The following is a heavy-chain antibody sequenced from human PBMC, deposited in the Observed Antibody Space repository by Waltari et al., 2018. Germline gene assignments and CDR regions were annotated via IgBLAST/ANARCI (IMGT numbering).Heavy chain of an antibody. J-gene: IGHJ3*02. CDR2: IYYSVTS. CDR1: GYSIISGHYY. CDR3: ARRVPVANAFDM. Sequence: LQLQESGPRLLKSSETLSLTCSVSGYSIISGHYYWGWIRPPPGKVRAWIATIYYSVTSFYNPSLKSRVTISVDTSTNQFSLRLRSVTAADTAVYYCARRVPVANAFDMWGQGTMVTVSS. V-gene: IGHV4-39*01. D-gene: IGHD2-2*01.